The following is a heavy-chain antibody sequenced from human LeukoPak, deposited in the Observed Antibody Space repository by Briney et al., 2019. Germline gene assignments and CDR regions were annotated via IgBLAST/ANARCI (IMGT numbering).Heavy chain of an antibody. CDR1: GYTFTRYG. CDR3: ARVVSSDVVRFGELPSVYYYYYGMDV. V-gene: IGHV1-18*04. D-gene: IGHD3-10*01. J-gene: IGHJ6*04. CDR2: ISAYNGNT. Sequence: ASVKVSCKASGYTFTRYGISSVRQAPGQGLEGMGWISAYNGNTNNAQKLQGRVTMTTDTSTSTAYMELRSLRSDDTAVYYCARVVSSDVVRFGELPSVYYYYYGMDVWGKGTTVTVSS.